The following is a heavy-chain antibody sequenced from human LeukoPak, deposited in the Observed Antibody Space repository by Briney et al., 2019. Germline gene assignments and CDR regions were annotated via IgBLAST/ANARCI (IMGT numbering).Heavy chain of an antibody. CDR2: LSYDGSNK. CDR1: GFTFSSYG. V-gene: IGHV3-30*18. CDR3: AKDRAPGYCSGGSCQHYFDY. Sequence: PGRSLRLSCAASGFTFSSYGMHWVRLAPGKGLEWVAVLSYDGSNKYYADSVKGRFTISRDNSKNTLYLQMNSLRAEDTAVYYCAKDRAPGYCSGGSCQHYFDYWGQGTLVTVSS. J-gene: IGHJ4*02. D-gene: IGHD2-15*01.